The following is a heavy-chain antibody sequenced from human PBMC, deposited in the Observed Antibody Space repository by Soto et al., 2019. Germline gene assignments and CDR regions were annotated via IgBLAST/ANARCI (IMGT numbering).Heavy chain of an antibody. CDR1: GGSMSNYH. V-gene: IGHV4-59*08. J-gene: IGHJ4*02. CDR2: IYYTGST. Sequence: QVQLQESGPGLVKPSETLSLTCTVSGGSMSNYHWSWIRQPPGKGLEWIGYIYYTGSTNYNPSLESRVTMSIDTSKNQFSLRLISVTAADTAVYYCARHVRYSSWYQDFWGQGTLVTVSS. CDR3: ARHVRYSSWYQDF. D-gene: IGHD6-13*01.